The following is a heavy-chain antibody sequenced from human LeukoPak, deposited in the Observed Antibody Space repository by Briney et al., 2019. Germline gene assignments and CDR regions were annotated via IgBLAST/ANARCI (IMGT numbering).Heavy chain of an antibody. D-gene: IGHD3-22*01. CDR2: TYYKSKWYN. CDR1: GDSVSSNSVT. J-gene: IGHJ6*03. V-gene: IGHV6-1*01. Sequence: SQTLSLTCAISGDSVSSNSVTWNWIRQSPSRGLEWLGRTYYKSKWYNDYAVSVQSRVTINPDTSKNQFSLQVNSVTPEDTAVYFCARGREDSSDSYYYYYMDVWGEGTTVTVSS. CDR3: ARGREDSSDSYYYYYMDV.